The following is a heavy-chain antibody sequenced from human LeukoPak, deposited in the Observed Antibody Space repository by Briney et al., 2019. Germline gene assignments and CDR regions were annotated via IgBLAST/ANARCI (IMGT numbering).Heavy chain of an antibody. CDR1: GDSISSSSSY. CDR3: ARGGSGTYYDANYYFDY. Sequence: TSETLSLTCTVSGDSISSSSSYWGWIRQPPGKGLEWIGSIYHSGSTYYNPSLKSRVTISVDTSKNQFSLKLSSVTAADTAVYYCARGGSGTYYDANYYFDYWGQGTLVTVSS. CDR2: IYHSGST. D-gene: IGHD3-10*01. V-gene: IGHV4-39*07. J-gene: IGHJ4*02.